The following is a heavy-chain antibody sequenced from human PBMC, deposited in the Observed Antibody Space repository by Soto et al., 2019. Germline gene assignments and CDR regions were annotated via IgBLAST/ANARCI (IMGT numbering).Heavy chain of an antibody. CDR2: IYYSGST. D-gene: IGHD3-3*01. CDR3: ARVFFYVLCSGYYGSRYVRDF. Sequence: SETLSLTCTVSGGSISSYYWSWIRQPPGKGLEWIGYIYYSGSTNYNPSLKSRVTISVDTSKNQFSPKLSSVTAADTAVYYCARVFFYVLCSGYYGSRYVRDFWGQGTSVTV. V-gene: IGHV4-59*01. CDR1: GGSISSYY. J-gene: IGHJ6*02.